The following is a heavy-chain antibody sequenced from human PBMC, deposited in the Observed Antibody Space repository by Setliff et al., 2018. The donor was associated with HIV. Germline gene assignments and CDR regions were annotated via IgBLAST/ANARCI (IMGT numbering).Heavy chain of an antibody. D-gene: IGHD6-13*01. V-gene: IGHV4-4*08. CDR1: GGSISSYH. Sequence: SETLSLTCTVSGGSISSYHWSWIRQPPGKGLEWIGYIYTSGSTNYNPSLKSRVTISVDTSKNQFSLKLSSVTAADTAVYYCARVGSSWYGSYYYYYMDVWGKGTTVTVSS. J-gene: IGHJ6*03. CDR2: IYTSGST. CDR3: ARVGSSWYGSYYYYYMDV.